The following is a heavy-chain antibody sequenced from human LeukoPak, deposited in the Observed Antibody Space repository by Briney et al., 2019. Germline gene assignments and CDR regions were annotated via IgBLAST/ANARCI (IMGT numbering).Heavy chain of an antibody. D-gene: IGHD3-22*01. J-gene: IGHJ3*02. CDR1: GFTFDDYA. Sequence: GGSLRLSCAASGFTFDDYAMHWVRQAPGKGLEWVSGISWNSGSIGYADSVKGRFTISRDNAKNSLYLQMNSLRAEDMALYYCATTHYYYDRYAFDIWGQGTMVTVSS. CDR3: ATTHYYYDRYAFDI. CDR2: ISWNSGSI. V-gene: IGHV3-9*03.